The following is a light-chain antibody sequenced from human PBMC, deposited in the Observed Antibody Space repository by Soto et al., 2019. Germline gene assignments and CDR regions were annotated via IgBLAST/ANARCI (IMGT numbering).Light chain of an antibody. J-gene: IGKJ1*01. CDR3: QQYGSSPVT. V-gene: IGKV3-20*01. CDR2: GAS. CDR1: QSVSSSY. Sequence: EIVLTQSPGTLSLSPGERATLSCRASQSVSSSYLAWYQQKPGQAPRLLIYGASSRATGIPDRFSGSGSVIDFTLTISRLEPEDFAVYYCQQYGSSPVTFGQGTKVEIK.